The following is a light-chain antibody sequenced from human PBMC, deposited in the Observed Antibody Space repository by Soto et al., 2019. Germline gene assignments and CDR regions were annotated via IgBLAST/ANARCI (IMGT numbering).Light chain of an antibody. CDR2: GVS. Sequence: QSALTQPASVSGSPGQSITISCTGTTSDVGGYNYVSWYQQHPGKAPKLMIYGVSNRPSGVSNRFSGSKSGNTASLTISGLQDEDEADYYCSSYTSSSTLCVFGTGTKVTVL. CDR3: SSYTSSSTLCV. V-gene: IGLV2-14*01. CDR1: TSDVGGYNY. J-gene: IGLJ1*01.